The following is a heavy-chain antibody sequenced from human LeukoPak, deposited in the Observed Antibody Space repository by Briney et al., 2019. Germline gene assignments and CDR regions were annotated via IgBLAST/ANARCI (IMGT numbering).Heavy chain of an antibody. CDR1: GFTFDDFS. V-gene: IGHV3-43*01. CDR2: ISKYGDRT. J-gene: IGHJ4*02. Sequence: GGSLRLSCTASGFTFDDFSIHWVRQTPGKGLEWVSIISKYGDRTYYADSVKGRFTLSRDNAKNSLYLQMNSLRTEDTAVYYCARISRSDGGGFDYWGQGTLVTVSS. D-gene: IGHD3-16*01. CDR3: ARISRSDGGGFDY.